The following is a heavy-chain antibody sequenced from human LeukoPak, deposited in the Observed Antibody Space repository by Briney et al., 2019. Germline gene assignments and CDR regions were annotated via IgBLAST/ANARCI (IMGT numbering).Heavy chain of an antibody. CDR2: ISAYNGNT. CDR3: ASQRYYYGSGSYPLDY. D-gene: IGHD3-10*01. CDR1: GYTLTSYG. Sequence: GASVKVSCKASGYTLTSYGISWVRQAPGQGLEWMGWISAYNGNTNYAQKLQGRVTMTTDTSTSTAYMELRSLRSDDTAVYYCASQRYYYGSGSYPLDYWGQGTLVTVSS. J-gene: IGHJ4*02. V-gene: IGHV1-18*01.